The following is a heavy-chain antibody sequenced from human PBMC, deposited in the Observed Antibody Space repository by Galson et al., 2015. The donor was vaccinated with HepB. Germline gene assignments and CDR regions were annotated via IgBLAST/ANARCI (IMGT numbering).Heavy chain of an antibody. J-gene: IGHJ6*03. D-gene: IGHD4-17*01. V-gene: IGHV3-23*01. Sequence: SLRLSCAASGFTFSSYAMSWVRQAPGKGLEWVAAISGSGGSTYYADSVKGRFTISRDNSKNTLYLQMNSLRAEDTAVYYCAKEEMDLRFIPYYYYYMDVWGKGTTVTVSS. CDR2: ISGSGGST. CDR1: GFTFSSYA. CDR3: AKEEMDLRFIPYYYYYMDV.